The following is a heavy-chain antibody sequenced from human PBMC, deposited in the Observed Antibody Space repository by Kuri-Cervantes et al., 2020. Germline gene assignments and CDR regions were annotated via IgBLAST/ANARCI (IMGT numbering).Heavy chain of an antibody. CDR3: AKSTGRVDWFDP. CDR1: GYTFTGYY. Sequence: ASVKVSCKASGYTFTGYYMHWVRQAPGQGLEWMGWINPKRGGTNYAQKFQGRVTMTRDTSISTAYMELSRLRSDDTAVYYCAKSTGRVDWFDPWGQGTLVTVSS. J-gene: IGHJ5*02. D-gene: IGHD1-1*01. CDR2: INPKRGGT. V-gene: IGHV1-2*02.